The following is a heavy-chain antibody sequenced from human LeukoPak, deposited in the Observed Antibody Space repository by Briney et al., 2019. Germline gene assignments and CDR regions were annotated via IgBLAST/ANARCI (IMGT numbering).Heavy chain of an antibody. CDR2: ISYDGSNK. J-gene: IGHJ4*02. Sequence: GGSLRLSCAASGFTFSSYGMHWVRQAPGKGLEWVAVISYDGSNKYYADSVKGRFTISRDNSKNTLYLQMNSLRAEDTAVYYCAKDSSGWYDNSFDYWGQGTLVTVSS. CDR1: GFTFSSYG. D-gene: IGHD6-19*01. CDR3: AKDSSGWYDNSFDY. V-gene: IGHV3-30*18.